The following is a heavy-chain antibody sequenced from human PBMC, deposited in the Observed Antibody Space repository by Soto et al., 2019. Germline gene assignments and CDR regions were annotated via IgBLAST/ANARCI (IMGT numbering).Heavy chain of an antibody. J-gene: IGHJ5*02. D-gene: IGHD6-19*01. Sequence: ASGKVSCKASGYTFTSYGISWVRQAPGQGLEWMGWISAYNGNTNYAQKFQGRVTMTTDTSTSTACMELRSLRSDDTAVYYCARESAVAALDPWGQGTLVTVSS. V-gene: IGHV1-18*01. CDR2: ISAYNGNT. CDR3: ARESAVAALDP. CDR1: GYTFTSYG.